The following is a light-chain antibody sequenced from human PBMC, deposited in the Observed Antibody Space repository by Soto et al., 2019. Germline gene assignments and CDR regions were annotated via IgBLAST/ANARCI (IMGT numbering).Light chain of an antibody. CDR3: SSYTSTSSYV. CDR2: EVS. J-gene: IGLJ1*01. Sequence: QSVLTQPASVSGSPGQSITVSCTGTSSDVGGYNPVSWYQQHPGKPPKLIIYEVSNRPSGVSDRFSGSKSGNTASLTISGLQAEDEADYYCSSYTSTSSYVFATGTKVTV. CDR1: SSDVGGYNP. V-gene: IGLV2-14*03.